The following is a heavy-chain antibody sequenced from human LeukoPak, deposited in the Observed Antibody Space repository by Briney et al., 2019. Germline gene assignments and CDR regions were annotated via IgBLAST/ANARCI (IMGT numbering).Heavy chain of an antibody. Sequence: SETLSLTCTLSGGSISRSSYHWGRSPRPPGEGLGWDGGISSSGSTYYNPSLKSRVTVSVDTSKNQFSLKLSSVTAADTAVYYCARISLTGYAPISGYFDYWGQGTLVTVSS. D-gene: IGHD3-9*01. V-gene: IGHV4-39*07. J-gene: IGHJ4*02. CDR2: ISSSGST. CDR1: GGSISRSSYH. CDR3: ARISLTGYAPISGYFDY.